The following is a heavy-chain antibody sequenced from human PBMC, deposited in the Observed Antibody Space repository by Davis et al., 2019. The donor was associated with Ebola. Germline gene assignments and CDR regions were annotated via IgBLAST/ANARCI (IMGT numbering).Heavy chain of an antibody. J-gene: IGHJ4*02. CDR3: ARGLGDFWSGYFY. Sequence: GESLKISCAASGFTFSSYAMHWVRQAPGKGLEWVAVISYDGSNKYYADSVKGRFTISRDNSKNTLYLQMNSLRAEDTAVYYCARGLGDFWSGYFYWGQGTLVTVSS. D-gene: IGHD3-3*01. V-gene: IGHV3-30-3*01. CDR1: GFTFSSYA. CDR2: ISYDGSNK.